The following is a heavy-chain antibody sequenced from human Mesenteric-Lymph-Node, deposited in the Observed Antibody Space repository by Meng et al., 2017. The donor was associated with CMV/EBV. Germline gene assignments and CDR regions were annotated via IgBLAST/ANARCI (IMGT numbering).Heavy chain of an antibody. CDR2: TYHRSKWYN. D-gene: IGHD1-26*01. CDR1: GDSVSSNSAA. V-gene: IGHV6-1*01. J-gene: IGHJ4*02. Sequence: SQTLSLTCAIPGDSVSSNSAAWNWIRQSPLRGLEWLGRTYHRSKWYNDYAVSVKSRITINPDTSKNQFSLQLNSVTPEDTAVYYCARGAEEYSGSYFGYWGQGTLVTVSS. CDR3: ARGAEEYSGSYFGY.